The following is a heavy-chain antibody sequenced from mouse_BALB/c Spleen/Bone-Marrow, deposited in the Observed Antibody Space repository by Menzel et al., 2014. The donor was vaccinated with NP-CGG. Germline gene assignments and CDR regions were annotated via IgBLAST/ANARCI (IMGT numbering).Heavy chain of an antibody. CDR2: IDPANGNT. CDR1: GFNIEDTY. Sequence: EVQLQQSGAELVKPGASVKLSCTASGFNIEDTYIHWVKQRPEQGLEWIGRIDPANGNTKYDPKFQGKATITADTSSNTAYLQLSSLTSEDTVVYYCAEITTAAYYVMDYWGQGTSVTVSS. V-gene: IGHV14-3*02. D-gene: IGHD1-2*01. CDR3: AEITTAAYYVMDY. J-gene: IGHJ4*01.